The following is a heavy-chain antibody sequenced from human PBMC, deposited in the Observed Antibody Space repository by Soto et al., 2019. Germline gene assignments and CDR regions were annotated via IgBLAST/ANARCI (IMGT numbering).Heavy chain of an antibody. V-gene: IGHV1-3*01. CDR3: ARGIAVAGNY. Sequence: QVQLVQSGAEVKKPGASVKVSCKASGYTFTSYAMHWVRQAPGQSLEWKGWVNGGNGNTKYSQKFQDRVTMTRDTSASTAYMELSSLRSEDTAVYYCARGIAVAGNYWGQGTLVTVSS. D-gene: IGHD6-19*01. J-gene: IGHJ4*02. CDR2: VNGGNGNT. CDR1: GYTFTSYA.